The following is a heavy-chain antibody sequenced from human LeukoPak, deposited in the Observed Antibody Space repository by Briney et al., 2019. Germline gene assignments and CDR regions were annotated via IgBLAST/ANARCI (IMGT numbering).Heavy chain of an antibody. V-gene: IGHV3-48*03. D-gene: IGHD2-21*02. J-gene: IGHJ4*02. CDR3: AGGYLAYCGGDCPQGFDY. CDR2: ISSSGSTI. CDR1: GFTFSSYE. Sequence: GGSLRLSCAASGFTFSSYEMNWVRQAPGKGLEWISYISSSGSTIYYADSVKGRFTISRDNAKNSLYLQMNSLRAEDTAVYYCAGGYLAYCGGDCPQGFDYWGRGTLVTVSS.